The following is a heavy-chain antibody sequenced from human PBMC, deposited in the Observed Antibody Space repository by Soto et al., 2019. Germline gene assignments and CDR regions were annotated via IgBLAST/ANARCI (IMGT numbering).Heavy chain of an antibody. V-gene: IGHV3-23*01. CDR3: AKLDGAAAAGIDY. Sequence: EVQLLESGGGLVQPGESLRLSCAASGFSFSLYAMTWVRQAPGKGLEWVSTISGTGSTYYADSVKGRFTISRDNSKATVYLQMNNLRAEDTAVYYCAKLDGAAAAGIDYWGQGNLVTVSS. J-gene: IGHJ4*02. CDR1: GFSFSLYA. CDR2: ISGTGST. D-gene: IGHD6-13*01.